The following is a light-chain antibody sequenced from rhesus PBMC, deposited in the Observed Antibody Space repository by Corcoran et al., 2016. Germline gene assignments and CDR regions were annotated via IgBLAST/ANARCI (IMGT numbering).Light chain of an antibody. CDR1: QGISSW. CDR2: KAS. Sequence: DIQMTQSPSSLSASVGDKVTITCRASQGISSWLAWNQQKPGKAPKLLIYKASSLQSGVPSRLSGIGSGTAFTLTISRLQPEDFAAYYCLTYSRSPRTFGQGTKVEIK. J-gene: IGKJ1*01. V-gene: IGKV1-22*01. CDR3: LTYSRSPRT.